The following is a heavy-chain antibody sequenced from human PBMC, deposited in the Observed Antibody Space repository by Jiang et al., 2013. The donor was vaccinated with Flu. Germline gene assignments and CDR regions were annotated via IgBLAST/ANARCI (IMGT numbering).Heavy chain of an antibody. CDR2: IYPGDSDT. J-gene: IGHJ6*02. D-gene: IGHD4-23*01. CDR3: ASSVVTDYYYYGMDV. CDR1: GYSFTSYW. V-gene: IGHV5-51*01. Sequence: LKISCKGSGYSFTSYWIGWVRQMPGKGLEWMGIIYPGDSDTRYSPSFQGQVTISADKSISTAYLQWSSLKASDTAMYYCASSVVTDYYYYGMDVWGQGTTVTVSS.